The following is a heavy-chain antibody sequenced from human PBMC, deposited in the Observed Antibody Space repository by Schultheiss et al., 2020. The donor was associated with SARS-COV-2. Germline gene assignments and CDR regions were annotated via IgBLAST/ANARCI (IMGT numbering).Heavy chain of an antibody. CDR2: IYHSGST. CDR1: GGSISSYY. D-gene: IGHD4-17*01. CDR3: ARVTPPRDYHTGFVY. Sequence: SETLSLTCTVSGGSISSYYWSWIRQPPGKGLEWIGYIYHSGSTYYNPSLKSRVTISVDTSKNQFSLKLSSVTAADTAVYYCARVTPPRDYHTGFVYWGQGTLVTVS. V-gene: IGHV4-4*08. J-gene: IGHJ4*02.